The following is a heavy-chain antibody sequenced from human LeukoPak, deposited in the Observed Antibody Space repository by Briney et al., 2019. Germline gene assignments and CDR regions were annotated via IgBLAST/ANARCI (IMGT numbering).Heavy chain of an antibody. V-gene: IGHV4-59*01. D-gene: IGHD5-12*01. CDR2: IYYSGST. J-gene: IGHJ3*02. Sequence: PSETLSLTCTVSGGSISNYYWSWIRQSPGKGLEWIGYIYYSGSTNYNPSLKSRVTILVDMSTNQFSPKLTSVTAADTAVYYCAREKGYGYGESDAFDMWGQGTMVTVSS. CDR1: GGSISNYY. CDR3: AREKGYGYGESDAFDM.